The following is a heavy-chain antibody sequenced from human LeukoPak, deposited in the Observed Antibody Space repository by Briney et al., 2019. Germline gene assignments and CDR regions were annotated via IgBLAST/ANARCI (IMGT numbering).Heavy chain of an antibody. Sequence: ASVKVSCKASAYSFTDYYIHWVRQAPGQGLEWMGRINPNTGVTDYAQIFKGRVTMTRDTSISTAYMELSRLGSDDTAVYYCARSSPTYYFDSSGYYYGEYWGQGTLVTVSS. V-gene: IGHV1-2*06. D-gene: IGHD3-22*01. J-gene: IGHJ4*02. CDR1: AYSFTDYY. CDR3: ARSSPTYYFDSSGYYYGEY. CDR2: INPNTGVT.